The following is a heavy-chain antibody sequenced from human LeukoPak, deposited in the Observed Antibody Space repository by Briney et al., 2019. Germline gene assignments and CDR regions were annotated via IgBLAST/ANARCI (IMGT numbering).Heavy chain of an antibody. Sequence: GRSLRLSCAASGFTLSAYGMHWVRQAPGKGLEWVALIWYDGSRKYYADSVKGRFTISRDDSKNTLFLQMNSLRAEDTAMYYCATRVYSGYDDYWGQGTLVTVSS. CDR1: GFTLSAYG. D-gene: IGHD5-12*01. CDR3: ATRVYSGYDDY. V-gene: IGHV3-33*01. J-gene: IGHJ4*02. CDR2: IWYDGSRK.